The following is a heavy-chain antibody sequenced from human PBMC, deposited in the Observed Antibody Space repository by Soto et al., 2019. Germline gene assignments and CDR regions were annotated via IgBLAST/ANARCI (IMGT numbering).Heavy chain of an antibody. CDR3: ASLYGDRPFDY. Sequence: HGGSPRICCAASGVTVCSYSMNGVRQAPGKGLEWVSYISSSSSTIYYADSVKGRFTISRDNAKNSLYLQMNSLRAEDTAVYYCASLYGDRPFDYWGQGTLVTVSS. CDR1: GVTVCSYS. V-gene: IGHV3-48*01. J-gene: IGHJ4*02. CDR2: ISSSSSTI. D-gene: IGHD4-17*01.